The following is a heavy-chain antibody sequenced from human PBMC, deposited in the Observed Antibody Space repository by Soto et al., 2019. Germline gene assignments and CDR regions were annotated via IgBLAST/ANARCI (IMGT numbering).Heavy chain of an antibody. Sequence: PGESLKISCAASGFTFDDYAMHWVRQMPGKGLEWMGRIDPSDSYTNYSPSFQGHVTISADKSISTAYLQWSSLKASDTAMYYCARRRVAVAAGGMDVWGQGTTVTVSS. CDR1: GFTFDDYA. D-gene: IGHD6-19*01. V-gene: IGHV5-10-1*01. CDR2: IDPSDSYT. J-gene: IGHJ6*02. CDR3: ARRRVAVAAGGMDV.